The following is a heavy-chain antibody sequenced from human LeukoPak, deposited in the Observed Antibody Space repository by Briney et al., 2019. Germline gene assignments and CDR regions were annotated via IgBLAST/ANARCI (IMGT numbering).Heavy chain of an antibody. CDR1: GGTFSSYA. CDR3: ARLPAGADDAFDI. CDR2: IIPIFGTA. Sequence: SVKVSCKAPGGTFSSYAISWVRQAPGQGLEWMGGIIPIFGTANYAQKFQGRVTITTDESTSTAYMELSSLRSEDTAVYYCARLPAGADDAFDIWGQGTMVTVSS. V-gene: IGHV1-69*05. J-gene: IGHJ3*02.